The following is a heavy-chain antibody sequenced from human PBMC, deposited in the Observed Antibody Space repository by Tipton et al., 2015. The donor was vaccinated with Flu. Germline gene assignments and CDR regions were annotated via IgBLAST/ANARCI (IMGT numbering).Heavy chain of an antibody. V-gene: IGHV3-21*01. CDR1: GFTFSSYS. J-gene: IGHJ4*02. Sequence: GSLRLSCAASGFTFSSYSMNGVRQAPGKGLEWVSSISSSSSYIYYADSVKGRFTISRDNAKNSLYLQMNSLRAEDTAVYYCASGGYDRTKEARIQLWFPDYWGQGTLVTVSS. CDR3: ASGGYDRTKEARIQLWFPDY. D-gene: IGHD5-18*01. CDR2: ISSSSSYI.